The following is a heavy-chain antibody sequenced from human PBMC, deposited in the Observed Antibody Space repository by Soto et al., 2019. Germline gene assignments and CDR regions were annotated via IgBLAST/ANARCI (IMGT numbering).Heavy chain of an antibody. V-gene: IGHV3-33*01. D-gene: IGHD2-2*01. CDR3: ARDRRTSKFIDHYYYGMDV. Sequence: HPGGSLRLFCAASGFTFSSYGMHWVRKAPGKGLEWVAVIWYDGSNKYYADSVKGRFTISRDNSKNTLYLQMNSLRAEDTAVYYCARDRRTSKFIDHYYYGMDVWGQGTTVTVSS. CDR2: IWYDGSNK. J-gene: IGHJ6*02. CDR1: GFTFSSYG.